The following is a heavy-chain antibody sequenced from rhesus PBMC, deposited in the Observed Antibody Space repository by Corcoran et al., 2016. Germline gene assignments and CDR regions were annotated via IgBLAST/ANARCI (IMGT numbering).Heavy chain of an antibody. D-gene: IGHD3-34*01. V-gene: IGHV3S5*01. J-gene: IGHJ4*01. Sequence: EVQLVETGGGLVQPGGSLKLSCAASGFTFRNYGMNWVRQAPGKGVVGVSVISGDGGSTFDASSVKGRFSISRDNSKNTVSLQMNSLRAEDTAVYYCATDTVTGTGSITSWGQGVLVTVSS. CDR2: ISGDGGST. CDR3: ATDTVTGTGSITS. CDR1: GFTFRNYG.